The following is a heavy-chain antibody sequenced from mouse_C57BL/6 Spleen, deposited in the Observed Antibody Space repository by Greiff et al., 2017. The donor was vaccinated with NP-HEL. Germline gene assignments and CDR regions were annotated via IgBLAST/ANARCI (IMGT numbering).Heavy chain of an antibody. Sequence: VQLQQSGPVLVKPGASVKMSCKASGYTFTDYYMNWVKQSHGKSLEWIGVINPYNGGTSYNQKFKGKATLTVDKSSSTAYMELNSLTSEDSAVYYCARGEYDGNYVYFDVWGTGTTVTVSS. V-gene: IGHV1-19*01. D-gene: IGHD2-3*01. CDR1: GYTFTDYY. CDR2: INPYNGGT. CDR3: ARGEYDGNYVYFDV. J-gene: IGHJ1*03.